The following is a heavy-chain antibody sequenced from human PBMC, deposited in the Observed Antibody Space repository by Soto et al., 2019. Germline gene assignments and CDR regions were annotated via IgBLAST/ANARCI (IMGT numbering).Heavy chain of an antibody. CDR1: GGSIRRSYW. V-gene: IGHV4-4*02. J-gene: IGHJ6*02. Sequence: QVQLQESGPGLVKPSGTLSLTCAVAGGSIRRSYWLSWVRQPPGQGLEWIGEIYHSVSTHHNTSLTSRVPLSVDQSRFQFSLKVSSATAAAPALYYSARVSGSYYSGMDVWGQGTTVTVSS. CDR2: IYHSVST. CDR3: ARVSGSYYSGMDV.